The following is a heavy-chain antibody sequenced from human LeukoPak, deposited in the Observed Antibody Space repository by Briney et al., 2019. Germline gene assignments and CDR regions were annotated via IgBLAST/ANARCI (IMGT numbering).Heavy chain of an antibody. Sequence: KTSETLSLTCSVSGGSISSGGYYWTWIRQSAEKGLEWIGRVYATGETLYNPSLTSRVTISLDTSKNEFFLSLTSVTAADTAVYYCTKGRGIWGQGTLVTVSS. CDR2: VYATGET. CDR3: TKGRGI. J-gene: IGHJ4*02. CDR1: GGSISSGGYY. D-gene: IGHD3-10*01. V-gene: IGHV4-61*02.